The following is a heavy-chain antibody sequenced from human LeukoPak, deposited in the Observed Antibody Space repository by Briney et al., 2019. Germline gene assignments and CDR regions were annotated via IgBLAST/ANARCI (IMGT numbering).Heavy chain of an antibody. J-gene: IGHJ4*02. D-gene: IGHD4-17*01. V-gene: IGHV3-30*02. CDR1: GFTFSNYV. Sequence: GGSLRLSCAASGFTFSNYVIHWVRQPPGKGLEWVSLVRYDGSSKYYADSVRGRFTISRDNSKNTLYLQMNSLRAEDTAVYYCARYSGNYGLDYWGQGTLVTVSS. CDR3: ARYSGNYGLDY. CDR2: VRYDGSSK.